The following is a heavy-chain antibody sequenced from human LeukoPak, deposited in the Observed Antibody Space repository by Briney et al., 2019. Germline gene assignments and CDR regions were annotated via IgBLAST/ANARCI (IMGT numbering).Heavy chain of an antibody. CDR3: ARGTYYYDY. V-gene: IGHV3-7*01. J-gene: IGHJ4*02. Sequence: TGGSLRLSCAASGFTFSRYWMSWVRQAPGKGLEWVANIKQDESEKYYVDSVKGRFTISRDNAKNSLYLQMNSLRAEDTAVYYCARGTYYYDYWGQGTLVTVSS. D-gene: IGHD3-16*01. CDR1: GFTFSRYW. CDR2: IKQDESEK.